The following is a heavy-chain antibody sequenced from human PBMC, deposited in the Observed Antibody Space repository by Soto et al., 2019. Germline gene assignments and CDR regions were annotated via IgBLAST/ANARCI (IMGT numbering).Heavy chain of an antibody. CDR2: INGDGSTT. CDR1: GFAFSSYW. V-gene: IGHV3-74*01. J-gene: IGHJ4*02. Sequence: EVHLVESGGGSVQPGGSLKLSCAGSGFAFSSYWIHWVRQVPGKGLVWVSRINGDGSTTSYADSVRGRFTISRDNAKDTLYLHMNSLRAEDTALYYCARAGQGRYYFDYWGQGTLVTVSS. CDR3: ARAGQGRYYFDY.